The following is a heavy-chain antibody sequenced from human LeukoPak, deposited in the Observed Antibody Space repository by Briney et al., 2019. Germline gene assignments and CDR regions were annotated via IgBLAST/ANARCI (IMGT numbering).Heavy chain of an antibody. V-gene: IGHV7-4-1*04. J-gene: IGHJ6*02. CDR3: ARGHYYYGMDV. CDR1: GYTFTNYA. CDR2: INTNTGNP. Sequence: ASVKVSCKASGYTFTNYALNWVRQAPGQGLEWMGWINTNTGNPTYAQGFTGRFVFSLDTSVGMAYLQISSLKAEDTAVYYCARGHYYYGMDVWGQGTTVTVSS.